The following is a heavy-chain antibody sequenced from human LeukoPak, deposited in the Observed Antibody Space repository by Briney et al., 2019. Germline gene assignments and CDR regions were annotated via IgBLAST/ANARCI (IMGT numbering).Heavy chain of an antibody. Sequence: PGGSLRLSCAASGFTFTSYTMSWVRQAPGKGLEWVSAISGGGSSTYYADSVKGRYTISRDNPKNTLYLQMNSLRAEDTAVYYCAKHAHHYYYYGMDVWGQGTTVTVSS. CDR3: AKHAHHYYYYGMDV. CDR2: ISGGGSST. V-gene: IGHV3-23*01. J-gene: IGHJ6*02. CDR1: GFTFTSYT.